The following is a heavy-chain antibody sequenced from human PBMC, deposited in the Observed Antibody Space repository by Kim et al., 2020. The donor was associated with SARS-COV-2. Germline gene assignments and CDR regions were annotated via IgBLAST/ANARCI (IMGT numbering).Heavy chain of an antibody. D-gene: IGHD2-2*01. V-gene: IGHV1-69*04. J-gene: IGHJ4*02. CDR1: GGTFSSYA. CDR2: IIPILGIA. CDR3: ARYQLEQPYYFDY. Sequence: SVKVSCKASGGTFSSYAISWVRQAPGQGLEWMGRIIPILGIANYAQKFQGRVTITADKSTSTAYMELSSLRSEDTAVYYCARYQLEQPYYFDYWGQGTL.